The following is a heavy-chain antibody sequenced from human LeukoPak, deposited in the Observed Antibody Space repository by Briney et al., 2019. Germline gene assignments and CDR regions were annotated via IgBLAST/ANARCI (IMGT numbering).Heavy chain of an antibody. D-gene: IGHD6-13*01. J-gene: IGHJ6*02. CDR2: IRQNGRDM. V-gene: IGHV3-7*03. CDR3: ARRITIAAAGWGYGMDV. CDR1: GFTFSDDW. Sequence: GGSLRLSCAASGFTFSDDWMIWVRQAPGKGLEWVANIRQNGRDMRYVDSVKGRFTISRDNAENSLFLQMNSLRAEDTAVYYCARRITIAAAGWGYGMDVWGQGTTVTVSS.